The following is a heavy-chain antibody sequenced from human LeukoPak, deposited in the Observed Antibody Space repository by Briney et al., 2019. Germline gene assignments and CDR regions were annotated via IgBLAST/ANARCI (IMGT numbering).Heavy chain of an antibody. J-gene: IGHJ4*02. D-gene: IGHD2-15*01. Sequence: PSETLPLACTVAAYSISSGRYWGWIRQPPGQGLAGIGILYHGGNTHYSPSLKSRVTTSVDTSKNQFPLKLTSVTAADTAVYYCARGYCSGGSCYWWYFDYWGQGTLVTVSS. CDR3: ARGYCSGGSCYWWYFDY. CDR1: AYSISSGRY. V-gene: IGHV4-38-2*02. CDR2: LYHGGNT.